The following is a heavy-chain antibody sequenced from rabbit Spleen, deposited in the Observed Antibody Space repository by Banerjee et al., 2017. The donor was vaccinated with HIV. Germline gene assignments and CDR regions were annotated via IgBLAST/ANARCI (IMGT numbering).Heavy chain of an antibody. CDR1: GFSFSSSYY. J-gene: IGHJ6*01. CDR3: ARGSATMTMVITGYYLSL. D-gene: IGHD2-1*01. V-gene: IGHV1S40*01. CDR2: IYTGGSGST. Sequence: QSLEESGGGLVQPEGSLTLTCTASGFSFSSSYYMCWVRQAPGKGLEWIACIYTGGSGSTASASWAKGRFTVSKPSSTTVTLQLNSLTAADTASYFCARGSATMTMVITGYYLSLWGPGTLVTVS.